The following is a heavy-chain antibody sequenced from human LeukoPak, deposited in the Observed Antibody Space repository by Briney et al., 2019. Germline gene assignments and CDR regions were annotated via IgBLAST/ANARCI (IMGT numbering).Heavy chain of an antibody. Sequence: SETLSLTCAVYGGSFSGYYWSWIRQPPGKGLEWIGEINHSGSTNYNPSLKSQVTISVDTSKNQFSLKLSSVTAADTAVYYCARGYWYLVDYWGQGTLVTVSS. CDR3: ARGYWYLVDY. CDR1: GGSFSGYY. J-gene: IGHJ4*02. D-gene: IGHD2-15*01. V-gene: IGHV4-34*01. CDR2: INHSGST.